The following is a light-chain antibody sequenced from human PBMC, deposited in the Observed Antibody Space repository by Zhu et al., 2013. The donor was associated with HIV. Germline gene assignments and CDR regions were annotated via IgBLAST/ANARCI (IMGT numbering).Light chain of an antibody. CDR3: QQLNSYPLT. CDR2: AAS. CDR1: QGVSSY. V-gene: IGKV1-9*01. J-gene: IGKJ4*01. Sequence: IQMTQSPSTLSASVGDRVTITCRVSQGVSSYLTWYQQKPGKAPKLLIYAASSLQSGVPSRFSGSGSGTDFTLTISSLQPEDFATYYCQQLNSYPLTFGAGTKVEIK.